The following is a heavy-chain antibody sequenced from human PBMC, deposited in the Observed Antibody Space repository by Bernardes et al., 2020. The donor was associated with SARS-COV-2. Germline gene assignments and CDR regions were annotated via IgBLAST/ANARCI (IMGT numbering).Heavy chain of an antibody. CDR2: IKSKTDGGTT. Sequence: GGSLRLSCAASGFTFSSYWMSWVRQAPGKGLEWVGRIKSKTDGGTTDYAAPVKGRFTISRDDSKNTLYLQMNSLKTEDTAVYYCTTAPYDYVWGSYRSFLGWGQGTLVTVSS. CDR1: GFTFSSYW. V-gene: IGHV3-15*01. D-gene: IGHD3-16*02. CDR3: TTAPYDYVWGSYRSFLG. J-gene: IGHJ4*02.